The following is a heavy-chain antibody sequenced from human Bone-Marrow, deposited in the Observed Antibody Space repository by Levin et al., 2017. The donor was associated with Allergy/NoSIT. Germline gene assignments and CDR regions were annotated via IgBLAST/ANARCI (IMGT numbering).Heavy chain of an antibody. CDR1: GFSFDDYA. J-gene: IGHJ3*02. Sequence: SLKISCAASGFSFDDYAMHWVRQAPGKGLEWVSVISWNSGSIGYADSVKGRFTISRDNAKNSLYLQMNSLSPEDTALFYCAKDRGGYGDSDAFDIWGQGTMVTVSS. CDR3: AKDRGGYGDSDAFDI. D-gene: IGHD4-17*01. V-gene: IGHV3-9*01. CDR2: ISWNSGSI.